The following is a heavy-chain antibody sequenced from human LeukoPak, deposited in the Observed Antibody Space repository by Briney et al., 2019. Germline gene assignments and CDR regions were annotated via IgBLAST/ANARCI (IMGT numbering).Heavy chain of an antibody. V-gene: IGHV1-46*01. D-gene: IGHD2-8*02. CDR2: ISPTGSYT. J-gene: IGHJ4*02. CDR1: GYTFTNYY. CDR3: AREESGGYFDY. Sequence: GASVKVSCKASGYTFTNYYMHWVRQAPGQGLEWVGLISPTGSYTNYAQKFRGRVTMTRDTSTTTVYMELSSLRSDDTAVYYCAREESGGYFDYWGQGTLVPVSS.